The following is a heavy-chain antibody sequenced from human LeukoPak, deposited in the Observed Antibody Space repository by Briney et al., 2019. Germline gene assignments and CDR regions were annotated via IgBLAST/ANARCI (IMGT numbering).Heavy chain of an antibody. CDR2: INYSGST. V-gene: IGHV4-59*08. Sequence: SETLSLTCTVSGGSISTYYWSWIRQPPGKGLEWIGYINYSGSTKYNPSLKSRLTISVDTSKNQFSLKLSSVTAADTAVYYCARQNWVDWFDPWGQGTLVTVSS. J-gene: IGHJ5*02. CDR3: ARQNWVDWFDP. D-gene: IGHD3-16*01. CDR1: GGSISTYY.